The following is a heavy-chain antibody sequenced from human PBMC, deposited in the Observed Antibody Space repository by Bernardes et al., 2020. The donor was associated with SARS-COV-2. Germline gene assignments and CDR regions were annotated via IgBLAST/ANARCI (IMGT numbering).Heavy chain of an antibody. CDR3: ARDSIAAADALGAFDI. CDR1: GFTVSSHY. Sequence: GGSLRLSCAASGFTVSSHYMSWVRQSPGKGLEWVSVIHTSGITNYADSVKGRFTISRDNSKNILYLQMSSLRLQDTALYYCARDSIAAADALGAFDIWGQATMVTVSS. J-gene: IGHJ3*02. V-gene: IGHV3-66*03. CDR2: IHTSGIT. D-gene: IGHD6-13*01.